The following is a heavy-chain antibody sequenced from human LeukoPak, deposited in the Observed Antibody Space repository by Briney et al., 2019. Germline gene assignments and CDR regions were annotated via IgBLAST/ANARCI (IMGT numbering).Heavy chain of an antibody. CDR3: ARVRAKKLYCSSTSCYTEDYYYYYMDV. D-gene: IGHD2-2*02. J-gene: IGHJ6*03. CDR2: IYTSGST. V-gene: IGHV4-4*07. CDR1: GGSISSYY. Sequence: SETLSLTCTVSGGSISSYYWSWIRQPAGKGLEWIGRIYTSGSTNYNPSLKSRVTMSVDTSKNQFSLKLSSVTAADTAVYYCARVRAKKLYCSSTSCYTEDYYYYYMDVWGKGTTVTVSS.